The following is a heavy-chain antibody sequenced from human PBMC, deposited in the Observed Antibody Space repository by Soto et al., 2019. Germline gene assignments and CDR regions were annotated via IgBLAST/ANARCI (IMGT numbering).Heavy chain of an antibody. CDR1: GFTFSSYG. CDR3: VRGYDILTGSPHFDY. Sequence: VGSLRLSCAASGFTFSSYGMHWVRQAPGKGLEWVAVISYDGSNKYYADSVKGRFTISRDNSKNTLYLQMNSLRAEDTAVYYCVRGYDILTGSPHFDYWGQGTLVTVSS. D-gene: IGHD3-9*01. CDR2: ISYDGSNK. J-gene: IGHJ4*02. V-gene: IGHV3-30*03.